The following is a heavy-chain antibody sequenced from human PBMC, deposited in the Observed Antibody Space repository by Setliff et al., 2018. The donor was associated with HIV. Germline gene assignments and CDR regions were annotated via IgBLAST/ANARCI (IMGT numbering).Heavy chain of an antibody. V-gene: IGHV3-7*03. J-gene: IGHJ4*02. CDR2: IKKDGSEM. D-gene: IGHD3-3*01. CDR3: VGGSGWLPDY. Sequence: GGSLRLSCAASGFSFSNYWMDWVRQVPGKGLEWVATIKKDGSEMYYVESVKGRFTISRDNARTSVYLQMNSLRAEDTAVYYCVGGSGWLPDYWGQGTLVTVSS. CDR1: GFSFSNYW.